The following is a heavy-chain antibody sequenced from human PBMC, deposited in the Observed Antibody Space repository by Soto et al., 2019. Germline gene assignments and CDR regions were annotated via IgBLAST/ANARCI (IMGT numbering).Heavy chain of an antibody. J-gene: IGHJ4*02. V-gene: IGHV4-39*01. CDR2: SGTT. Sequence: SETLSLTCTVSGGSISFSNYHWTWIRQSPGKGPEWIGSGTTYYNPPLRSRVTISVDTSQNQFSLRMHSVTAADTAVYYCATYGGDTGRFDYWGRGILVTVSS. CDR3: ATYGGDTGRFDY. D-gene: IGHD4-17*01. CDR1: GGSISFSNYH.